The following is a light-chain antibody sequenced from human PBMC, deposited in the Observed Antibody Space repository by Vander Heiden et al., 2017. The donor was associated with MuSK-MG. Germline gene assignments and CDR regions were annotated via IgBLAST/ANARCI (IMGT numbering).Light chain of an antibody. Sequence: SYGLPQPPSLSVYPGPTARLTCSGHALPQQFAYWYQQKPGQAPWLVIDNDSERPSGIPERCSGSSSGTTVTVTISGVQAEDEADDYCQSADSSGTYLVFGGGTKLTVL. CDR2: NDS. CDR1: ALPQQF. V-gene: IGLV3-25*03. CDR3: QSADSSGTYLV. J-gene: IGLJ2*01.